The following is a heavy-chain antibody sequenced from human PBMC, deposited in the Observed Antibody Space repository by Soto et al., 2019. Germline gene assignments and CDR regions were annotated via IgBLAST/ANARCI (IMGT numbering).Heavy chain of an antibody. CDR2: IYPGDSDT. V-gene: IGHV5-51*01. D-gene: IGHD6-19*01. J-gene: IGHJ4*02. CDR3: ARNYPVAGTSADLDY. Sequence: PRESLKISCKGSGYRFTSYWIGWVRQMPGKGLEGMRIIYPGDSDTRYSPSFQGQVTISADKSISTAYLQWGSLKASDTAMYYCARNYPVAGTSADLDYWGQGTLVTVSS. CDR1: GYRFTSYW.